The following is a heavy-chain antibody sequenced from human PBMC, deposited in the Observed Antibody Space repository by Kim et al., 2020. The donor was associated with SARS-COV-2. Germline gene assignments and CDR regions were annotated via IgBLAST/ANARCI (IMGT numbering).Heavy chain of an antibody. Sequence: TLSLTCTVSGGSISSGGYYWSWIRQHPGKGLEWIGYIYYSGSTYYNPSLKSRVTISVDTSKNQFSLKMSSVTAADTAVYYCAREDNAMVRGMDVWGQGTTVTVSS. V-gene: IGHV4-31*03. CDR1: GGSISSGGYY. CDR3: AREDNAMVRGMDV. J-gene: IGHJ6*02. CDR2: IYYSGST. D-gene: IGHD5-18*01.